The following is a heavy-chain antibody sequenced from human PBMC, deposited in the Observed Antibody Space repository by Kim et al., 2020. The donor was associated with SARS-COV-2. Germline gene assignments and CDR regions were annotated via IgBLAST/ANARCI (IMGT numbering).Heavy chain of an antibody. CDR1: GYSFTSYW. J-gene: IGHJ6*02. Sequence: GESLKISCKGSGYSFTSYWIGWVRQMPGKGLEWMGIIYPGDSDTRYSPSFQGQVTISADKSISTAYLQWSSLKASDTAMYYCARHTVVTPGLLGMDVWGQGTTVTVSS. V-gene: IGHV5-51*01. D-gene: IGHD2-15*01. CDR3: ARHTVVTPGLLGMDV. CDR2: IYPGDSDT.